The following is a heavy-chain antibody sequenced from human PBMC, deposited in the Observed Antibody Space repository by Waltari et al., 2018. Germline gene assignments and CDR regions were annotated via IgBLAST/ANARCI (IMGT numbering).Heavy chain of an antibody. J-gene: IGHJ4*02. Sequence: QLQLQESGPGLVNPSETLSLTCTVSGDSINRDNYYWAWIRRPPGKGLGWLGSIYYRVTTYYSPSLNSRVTISIDTSRKQFSLKLTSVTAADTATYYCASYDIWNGYYLDWWGQGTLVTVSS. D-gene: IGHD3-3*01. CDR3: ASYDIWNGYYLDW. V-gene: IGHV4-39*01. CDR2: IYYRVTT. CDR1: GDSINRDNYY.